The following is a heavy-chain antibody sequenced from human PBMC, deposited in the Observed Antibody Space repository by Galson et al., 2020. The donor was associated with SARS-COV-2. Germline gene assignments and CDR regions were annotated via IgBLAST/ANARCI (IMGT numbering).Heavy chain of an antibody. CDR1: GFPFSNYA. J-gene: IGHJ6*04. D-gene: IGHD1-26*01. CDR2: ISPGGHST. CDR3: AKGGTGQWDLPDV. Sequence: GGSLRLSCAASGFPFSNYAMTWVRQAPGKGLEWVSTISPGGHSTYYADPVKGRFTSTRDNSENTLYPQMNSLRGEDTAVYYCAKGGTGQWDLPDVWGKGTTVTISS. V-gene: IGHV3-23*01.